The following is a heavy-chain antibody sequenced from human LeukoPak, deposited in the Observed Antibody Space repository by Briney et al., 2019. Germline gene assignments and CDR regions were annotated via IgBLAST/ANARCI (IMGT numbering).Heavy chain of an antibody. V-gene: IGHV4-39*02. D-gene: IGHD3-3*01. J-gene: IGHJ4*02. CDR1: GGSVSTTTSY. CDR2: VHYTGST. Sequence: SETLSPTCTVSGGSVSTTTSYWDWIRRPPGKGLEWIGSVHYTGSTYYNLSLKSRVTISVDTSKNQFSLKLSSVTAADTAVYYCARESLEWLSKYYFDYWGQGTLVTVSS. CDR3: ARESLEWLSKYYFDY.